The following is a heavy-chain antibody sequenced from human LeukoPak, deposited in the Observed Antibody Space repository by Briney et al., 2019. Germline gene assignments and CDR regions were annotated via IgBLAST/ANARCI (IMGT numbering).Heavy chain of an antibody. V-gene: IGHV3-7*01. J-gene: IGHJ4*01. CDR2: IKQDGSEK. D-gene: IGHD2-15*01. CDR3: ARQGYSSGGICSYDN. Sequence: GGSLRLSCAASGFSFSNYWMNWVRQAPGKGLEWVARIKQDGSEKYYVESVKGRFTISEDYAKKSVYLQMDSLRAEDTAVYYCARQGYSSGGICSYDNWGDGTLVTGSA. CDR1: GFSFSNYW.